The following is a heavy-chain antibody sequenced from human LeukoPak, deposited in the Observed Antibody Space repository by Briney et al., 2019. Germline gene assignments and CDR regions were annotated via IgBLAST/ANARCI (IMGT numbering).Heavy chain of an antibody. CDR1: GGSLTIYY. D-gene: IGHD1-26*01. V-gene: IGHV4-4*07. J-gene: IGHJ4*02. Sequence: PSETLSLTCSVSGGSLTIYYWSWIRQSAGKGLEWIGRVYTTGTTNYNPSLKSRVTMSLDTSTNRFSLQLSSVTAADTAVYYCARDLLVGGSFFDYWGQGFLVTASS. CDR2: VYTTGTT. CDR3: ARDLLVGGSFFDY.